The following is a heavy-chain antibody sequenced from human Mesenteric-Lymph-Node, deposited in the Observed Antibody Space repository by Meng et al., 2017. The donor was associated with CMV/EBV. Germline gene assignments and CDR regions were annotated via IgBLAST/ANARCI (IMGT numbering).Heavy chain of an antibody. D-gene: IGHD2-2*02. CDR2: IHHSGNT. V-gene: IGHV4-34*01. Sequence: SETLSLTCAVYGGSFSGYFWTWIRQPPGKGLEWIGEIHHSGNTNYDPSLQSRVTISVDTSKSQVSLKLSSVTAADTAVYYCARVMRPVAAAILDYWGQGTLVTVSS. J-gene: IGHJ4*02. CDR3: ARVMRPVAAAILDY. CDR1: GGSFSGYF.